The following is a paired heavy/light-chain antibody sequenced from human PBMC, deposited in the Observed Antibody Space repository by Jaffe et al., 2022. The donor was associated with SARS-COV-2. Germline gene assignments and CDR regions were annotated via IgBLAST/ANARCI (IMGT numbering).Heavy chain of an antibody. CDR2: IYYSGST. V-gene: IGHV4-59*11. Sequence: QVQLQESGPGLVKPSETLSLTCTVSGGSINSHYWSWIRQPPGKGLEWIGYIYYSGSTNYIPSLKSRVTISVDTSKNQFSLKLSSVTAADTAVYYCARFLVDEDYFDYWGQGTLVTVSS. CDR1: GGSINSHY. D-gene: IGHD1-26*01. CDR3: ARFLVDEDYFDY. J-gene: IGHJ4*02.
Light chain of an antibody. V-gene: IGLV2-14*03. Sequence: QSALTQPASVSGSPGQSITISCTGTSSDVGGYNYVSWYQQHPGKAPKIMIYEVSNRPSGVPDRFSGSKSGNTASLTISGLQAEDEADYYCSSYTSSSTRVFGGGTKLTVL. CDR3: SSYTSSSTRV. CDR2: EVS. J-gene: IGLJ2*01. CDR1: SSDVGGYNY.